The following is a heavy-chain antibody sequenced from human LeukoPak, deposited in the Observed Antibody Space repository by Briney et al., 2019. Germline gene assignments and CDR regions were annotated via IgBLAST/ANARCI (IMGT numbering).Heavy chain of an antibody. CDR1: GNSISSGYY. Sequence: RPSETLSLTCAVTGNSISSGYYWGWIRQPPGKGLEWIGSIYHSGSTYYNPSLKSRVTISVDTSKNRFSLKLSSVTAADMAVYYCAGQHDSNGYYFYWGQGTLVTVSS. V-gene: IGHV4-38-2*01. CDR3: AGQHDSNGYYFY. D-gene: IGHD3-22*01. CDR2: IYHSGST. J-gene: IGHJ4*02.